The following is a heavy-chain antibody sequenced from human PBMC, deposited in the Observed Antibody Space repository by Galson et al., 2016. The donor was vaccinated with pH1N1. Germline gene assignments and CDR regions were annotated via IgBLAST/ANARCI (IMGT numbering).Heavy chain of an antibody. CDR3: TRDLGRRREY. D-gene: IGHD1-26*01. CDR1: GYTLTANY. Sequence: SVKVSCKASGYTLTANYIHWVRQAPGQGLEWMGVIDPSGGGTTYAQKFQARVTMTRDTSTSTVYMDLSSLKSEDTAVYYCTRDLGRRREYWGQGTLVTVSS. CDR2: IDPSGGGT. V-gene: IGHV1-46*01. J-gene: IGHJ4*02.